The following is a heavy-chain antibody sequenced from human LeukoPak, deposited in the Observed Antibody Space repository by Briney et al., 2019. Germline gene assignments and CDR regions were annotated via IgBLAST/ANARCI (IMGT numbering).Heavy chain of an antibody. CDR3: ARLYGSFDY. CDR1: GYSFTSYW. Sequence: GESLKTSCKGSGYSFTSYWIGWVRQMPGKGLEWLGIIFLVDPVAGYTPSLQGQVTISADKSINTAYLQWSSLKASDPAMYYCARLYGSFDYWGQGTLVTVSS. V-gene: IGHV5-51*01. J-gene: IGHJ4*02. CDR2: IFLVDPVA. D-gene: IGHD3-16*01.